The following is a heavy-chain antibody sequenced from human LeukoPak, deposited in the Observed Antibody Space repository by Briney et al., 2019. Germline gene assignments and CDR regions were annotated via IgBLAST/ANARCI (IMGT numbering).Heavy chain of an antibody. Sequence: GGSLRLSCAASGFTFSSYAMSWVRQAPGKGLEWGSYISGGGATTFYADSVKGRFTISRDNSKNTLYLQLSSLRAEDTAVYYCAKSTGYSTTGRDFDSWGRGTLVTVSS. CDR1: GFTFSSYA. CDR3: AKSTGYSTTGRDFDS. CDR2: ISGGGATT. J-gene: IGHJ4*02. V-gene: IGHV3-23*01. D-gene: IGHD6-13*01.